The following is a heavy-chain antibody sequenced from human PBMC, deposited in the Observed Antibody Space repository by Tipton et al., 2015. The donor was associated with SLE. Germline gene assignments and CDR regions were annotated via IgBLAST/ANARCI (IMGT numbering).Heavy chain of an antibody. CDR2: IYTTGST. CDR3: ARDLNYYGSGSYKGWFDP. J-gene: IGHJ5*02. D-gene: IGHD3-10*01. V-gene: IGHV4-61*02. CDR1: GDSISGGTYY. Sequence: TLSLTCSLSGDSISGGTYYWNWIRQPAGKRLEWIGRIYTTGSTNYNPSLKGRVTISIDSSKNQFSLKLNSVTAADTAVYYCARDLNYYGSGSYKGWFDPWGQGTLVTVSS.